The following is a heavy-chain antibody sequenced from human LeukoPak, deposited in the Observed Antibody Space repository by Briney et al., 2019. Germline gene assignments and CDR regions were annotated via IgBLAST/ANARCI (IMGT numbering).Heavy chain of an antibody. CDR3: AREGNSFETRGLRVTFWFDP. CDR2: INPRSGGT. V-gene: IGHV1-2*02. CDR1: GYPFTDYY. J-gene: IGHJ5*02. D-gene: IGHD2-21*02. Sequence: GASVKVSCKATGYPFTDYYIHWVRQAPGQRLEWMGWINPRSGGTNFTQKFQGRVTMTRDTSLNTAYMDLRGLTSDDTAVYYCAREGNSFETRGLRVTFWFDPWGQGTLVTVSS.